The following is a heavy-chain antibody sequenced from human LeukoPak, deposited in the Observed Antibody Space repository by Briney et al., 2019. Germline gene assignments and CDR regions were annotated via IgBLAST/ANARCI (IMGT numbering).Heavy chain of an antibody. V-gene: IGHV3-23*01. CDR3: AKSAPYYDILTGYLSY. CDR1: GFTFSSYG. J-gene: IGHJ4*02. Sequence: PGGSLRLSCAASGFTFSSYGMSWVRQAPGKGLEWVSAISGSGGSTYYADSVKGRFTISRDNSKNTLYLQMNSLRAEDTAVYYCAKSAPYYDILTGYLSYWGQGTLVTVSS. D-gene: IGHD3-9*01. CDR2: ISGSGGST.